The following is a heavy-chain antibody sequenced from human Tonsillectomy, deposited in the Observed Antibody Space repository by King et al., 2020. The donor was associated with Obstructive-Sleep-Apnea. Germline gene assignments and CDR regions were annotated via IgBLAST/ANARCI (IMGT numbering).Heavy chain of an antibody. CDR2: MNPNSGNT. D-gene: IGHD6-19*01. V-gene: IGHV1-8*01. Sequence: QLVQSGAEVKKPGASVKVSCKAFGYTFTNYDINLVRQATGQGLEWMGCMNPNSGNTGYAQKFQGIVPMTRNSSVSTAYMELSSLRSDDTAVYYCARGRSGGWSPLVDPWGQGILVTVSS. J-gene: IGHJ5*02. CDR3: ARGRSGGWSPLVDP. CDR1: GYTFTNYD.